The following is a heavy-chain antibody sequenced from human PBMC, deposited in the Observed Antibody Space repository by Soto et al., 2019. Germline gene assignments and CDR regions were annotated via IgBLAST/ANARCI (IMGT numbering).Heavy chain of an antibody. CDR1: GGSISSYY. J-gene: IGHJ4*02. V-gene: IGHV4-59*08. CDR3: ARHRPGSDGTCYYY. CDR2: IYYSGST. D-gene: IGHD2-15*01. Sequence: PSETLSLTCTVSGGSISSYYWSWIREPPGKGLEWIGYIYYSGSTNYNPSLKSRVTISVDASKNQFSLKLSSVTAADTAVYYCARHRPGSDGTCYYYWGQGTLVTVSS.